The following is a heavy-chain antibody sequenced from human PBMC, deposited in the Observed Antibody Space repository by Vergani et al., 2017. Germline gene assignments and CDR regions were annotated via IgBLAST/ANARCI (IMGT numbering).Heavy chain of an antibody. Sequence: EVQLVESGGGLVKPGGSLRLSCAASGFTFSSYSMNWVRQAPGKGLEWVSSISSSSSYIYYADSVKGRFTISRDNAKNSLYLQMNSLRAEDTAVYYCAGVFCSSTSCYVAAFDYWGQGTLVTVSS. CDR2: ISSSSSYI. J-gene: IGHJ4*02. V-gene: IGHV3-21*01. D-gene: IGHD2-2*01. CDR1: GFTFSSYS. CDR3: AGVFCSSTSCYVAAFDY.